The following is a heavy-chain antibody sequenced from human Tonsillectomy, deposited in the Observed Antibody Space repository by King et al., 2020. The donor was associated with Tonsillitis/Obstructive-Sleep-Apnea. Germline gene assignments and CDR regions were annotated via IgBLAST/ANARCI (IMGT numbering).Heavy chain of an antibody. CDR1: RFNFTSYW. D-gene: IGHD3-3*02. CDR3: ASQVGFLTSINCYHVFDI. CDR2: IYPGDSDT. V-gene: IGHV5-51*01. J-gene: IGHJ3*02. Sequence: QLVQSGAEVKKPGESLKISCKASRFNFTSYWIGWVRQMPGKGLEWMGIIYPGDSDTRYSPSFQGQVTISADKSISTAYLQWSSLKASDTAMYYCASQVGFLTSINCYHVFDIGGQGTTVPVFS.